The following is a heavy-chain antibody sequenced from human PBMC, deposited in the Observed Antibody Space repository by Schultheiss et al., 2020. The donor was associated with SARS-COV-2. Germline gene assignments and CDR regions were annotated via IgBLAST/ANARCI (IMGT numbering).Heavy chain of an antibody. D-gene: IGHD6-13*01. V-gene: IGHV3-11*01. Sequence: GGSLRLSCAASGFTFSDYYMSWIRQAPGKGLEWVSSISSSGSTIYYADSVKGRFTISRDNAKNSLYLQMNSLRAEDTAVYYCARDSGTVPYYYYGMDVWGQGTTVTVSS. CDR1: GFTFSDYY. CDR2: ISSSGSTI. CDR3: ARDSGTVPYYYYGMDV. J-gene: IGHJ6*02.